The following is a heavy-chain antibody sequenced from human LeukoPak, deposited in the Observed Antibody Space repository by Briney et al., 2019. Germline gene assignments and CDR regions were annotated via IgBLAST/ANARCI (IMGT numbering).Heavy chain of an antibody. D-gene: IGHD3-22*01. V-gene: IGHV3-30-3*01. CDR2: ISYDGSNK. Sequence: GGSLRLSCAASGFTFSSYAMHWVRQAPGKGLECVAVISYDGSNKYYADSVKGRFTISRDNSKNTLYLQKNSLRAEDTAVYYCARASGYDSSGYPIYWGQGTLVTVSS. CDR1: GFTFSSYA. CDR3: ARASGYDSSGYPIY. J-gene: IGHJ4*02.